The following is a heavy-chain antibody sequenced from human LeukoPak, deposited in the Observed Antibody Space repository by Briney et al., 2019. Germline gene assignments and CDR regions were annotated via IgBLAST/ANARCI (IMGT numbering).Heavy chain of an antibody. Sequence: GGSLRLSCAASGFTLSSYSMNWVRQAPGKGLEWVSSISSSSSYIYYADSVKGRFTISRDNAKNSLYLQMNSLRAEDTAVYYCARDGSGMATPKGFDYWGQGTLVTVSS. D-gene: IGHD5-24*01. V-gene: IGHV3-21*01. J-gene: IGHJ4*02. CDR1: GFTLSSYS. CDR2: ISSSSSYI. CDR3: ARDGSGMATPKGFDY.